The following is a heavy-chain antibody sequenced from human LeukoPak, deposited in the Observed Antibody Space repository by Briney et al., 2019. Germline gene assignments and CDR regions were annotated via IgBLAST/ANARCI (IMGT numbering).Heavy chain of an antibody. Sequence: GVSLRLSCAASGFTVSSNYMSWVRQAPGKGLEWVALIWYDGTSKYYADSVKGRFTISRDNSKNTLYLQMNSLRVEATAVYYCAKSARFGDNWFDPWGQGTLVTVSS. D-gene: IGHD3-10*01. CDR2: IWYDGTSK. CDR3: AKSARFGDNWFDP. V-gene: IGHV3-33*06. J-gene: IGHJ5*02. CDR1: GFTVSSNY.